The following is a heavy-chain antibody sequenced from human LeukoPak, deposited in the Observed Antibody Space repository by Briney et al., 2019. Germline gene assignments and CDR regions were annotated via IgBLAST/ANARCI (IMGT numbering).Heavy chain of an antibody. D-gene: IGHD6-13*01. CDR2: ISGSGGST. Sequence: GGSLRLSCAASGFTFSTYSMNWVRQAPGKGLEWVSAISGSGGSTYYADSVKGRFTISRDNSKNTLYLQMNSLRAEDTAVYYCARERIAAAGGHYYGMDVWGQGTTVTVSS. J-gene: IGHJ6*02. V-gene: IGHV3-23*01. CDR3: ARERIAAAGGHYYGMDV. CDR1: GFTFSTYS.